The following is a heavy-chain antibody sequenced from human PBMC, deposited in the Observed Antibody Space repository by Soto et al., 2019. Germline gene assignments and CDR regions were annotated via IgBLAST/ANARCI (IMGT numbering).Heavy chain of an antibody. CDR3: ARDSRNTVTTSWLDP. V-gene: IGHV4-31*03. Sequence: SETLSLTCSVSGGSINSGGYWSWIRQHPEKGLEWIGYIYYSGNTYYNPSLKSRVTMSVDTSKNQFSLKLTSVTAADTAVYYCARDSRNTVTTSWLDPWGQGTLVTVSS. J-gene: IGHJ5*01. CDR1: GGSINSGGY. D-gene: IGHD4-4*01. CDR2: IYYSGNT.